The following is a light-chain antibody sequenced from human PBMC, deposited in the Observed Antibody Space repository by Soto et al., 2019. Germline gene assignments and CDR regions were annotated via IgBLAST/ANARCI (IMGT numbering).Light chain of an antibody. CDR2: DDS. Sequence: SNELTQPPSVSVAPGQTARITCGGNNIGSKSVHWYQQKPGQALVLVVYDDSDRPSGIPERFSGSDSGNTATLTISRVEAGDEADYYCQVWDSSSDHYVFGTGTKVTVL. CDR3: QVWDSSSDHYV. J-gene: IGLJ1*01. V-gene: IGLV3-21*02. CDR1: NIGSKS.